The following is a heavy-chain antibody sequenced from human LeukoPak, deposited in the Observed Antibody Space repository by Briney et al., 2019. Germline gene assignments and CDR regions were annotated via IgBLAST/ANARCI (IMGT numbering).Heavy chain of an antibody. J-gene: IGHJ4*02. CDR2: ISHSGST. V-gene: IGHV4-34*01. CDR1: GGSFSGYY. Sequence: SETLSLTCAVYGGSFSGYYWSWIRQPPGKGLEWIGEISHSGSTNYNPSLKSRVTISVDTSKNQFSLKLSSVTAADTAVYYCARGGDYGDYWGQGTLVTVSS. CDR3: ARGGDYGDY.